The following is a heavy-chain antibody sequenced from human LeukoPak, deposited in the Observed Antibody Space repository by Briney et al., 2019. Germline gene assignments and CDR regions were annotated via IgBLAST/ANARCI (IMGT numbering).Heavy chain of an antibody. V-gene: IGHV1-24*01. CDR1: GYTLTELS. Sequence: ASVKVSRKVSGYTLTELSMHWVRQAPGKGLEWMGGFDPEDGETIYAQKFQGRVTMTEDTSTDTAYMELSSLRSEDTAVYYCATDLRLWFGELLSLYWGQGTLVTVSS. J-gene: IGHJ4*02. CDR3: ATDLRLWFGELLSLY. CDR2: FDPEDGET. D-gene: IGHD3-10*01.